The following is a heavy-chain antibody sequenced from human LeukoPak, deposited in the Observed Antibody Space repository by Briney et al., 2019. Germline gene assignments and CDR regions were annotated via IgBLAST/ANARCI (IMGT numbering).Heavy chain of an antibody. V-gene: IGHV4-61*01. CDR1: RGSASIGSYY. CDR3: ARVTYSGTYFGAAPPRTNDY. J-gene: IGHJ4*02. D-gene: IGHD1-26*01. Sequence: SETLSLTCTVSRGSASIGSYYCSWVRQPPGRGLEWLGYIYSGGTTNYNPSVKSRITISLDTSNNQYSLKLTSVTAAETAVYYCARVTYSGTYFGAAPPRTNDYWGQGKLGAVSS. CDR2: IYSGGTT.